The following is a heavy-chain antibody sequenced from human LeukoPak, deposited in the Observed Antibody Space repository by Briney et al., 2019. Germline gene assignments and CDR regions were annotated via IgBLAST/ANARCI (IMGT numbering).Heavy chain of an antibody. V-gene: IGHV1-69*05. Sequence: SVKVSCKASVGTFSSYAISGVRQAPGQGLEWMGGIIPIFGTANYAQKFQGRVTITTDESRSTAYMELSSLRSADTPVYYCARAPFYYPDSCPQEGYFDSWGPGTPVTVSS. J-gene: IGHJ4*02. CDR1: VGTFSSYA. D-gene: IGHD3-22*01. CDR2: IIPIFGTA. CDR3: ARAPFYYPDSCPQEGYFDS.